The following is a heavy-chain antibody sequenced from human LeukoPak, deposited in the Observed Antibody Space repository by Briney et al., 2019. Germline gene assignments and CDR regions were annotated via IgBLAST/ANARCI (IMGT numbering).Heavy chain of an antibody. J-gene: IGHJ6*02. D-gene: IGHD2-2*01. CDR3: ARDMMVVPAAMPYYYYGMGV. CDR2: ISAYNGNT. V-gene: IGHV1-18*01. Sequence: ASVKVSCKASGYTFTIYGISWVRQAPGQGLEWMGWISAYNGNTNYAQKLQGRVTMTTDTSTSTAYMELRSLRSDDTAVYYCARDMMVVPAAMPYYYYGMGVWGQGTTVTVSS. CDR1: GYTFTIYG.